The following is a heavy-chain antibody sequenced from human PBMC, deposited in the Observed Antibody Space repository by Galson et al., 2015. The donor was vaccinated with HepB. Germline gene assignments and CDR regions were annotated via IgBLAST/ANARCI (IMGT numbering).Heavy chain of an antibody. CDR2: IWYDGSDQ. CDR3: AKDHHCSGGTCYYDAFDI. J-gene: IGHJ3*02. CDR1: GFTFSYYG. D-gene: IGHD2-15*01. Sequence: SLRLSCAASGFTFSYYGMQWVRQAPGKGLEWVAVIWYDGSDQYYVDSVKGRFTISRDNSKNTLYLQMNNLRAEDTVIYYCAKDHHCSGGTCYYDAFDIWGQGTMVTVSS. V-gene: IGHV3-33*06.